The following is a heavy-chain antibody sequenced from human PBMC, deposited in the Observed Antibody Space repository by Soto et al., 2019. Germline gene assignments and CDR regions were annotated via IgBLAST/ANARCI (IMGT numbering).Heavy chain of an antibody. V-gene: IGHV1-69*01. CDR3: APELGDNPASPFDS. D-gene: IGHD2-21*01. CDR2: IIPLFGTA. CDR1: GVTFSSET. J-gene: IGHJ4*02. Sequence: QVQLVQSGAEVKKPGSSVKVSCKASGVTFSSETISWVRQAPGQVLEWVGGIIPLFGTANYAQKFQGRVTITADESTSTLYIELSSLRSDDTAVYYCAPELGDNPASPFDSWGQGTLVTVSS.